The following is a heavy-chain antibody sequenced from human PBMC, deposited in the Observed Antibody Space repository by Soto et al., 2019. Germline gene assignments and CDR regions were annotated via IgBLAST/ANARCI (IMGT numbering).Heavy chain of an antibody. CDR2: IWDDGNDK. Sequence: QVQLVESGGGVVQPGRSLRLSCAASGFTFSSSGMHWVRQAPGKGLEWVAVIWDDGNDKSYADSVKGRFTISRDNSKNTLYLQMNSLRAEDTAVYYCVRALGSGSYSFDYWGQGTLVTVSS. CDR1: GFTFSSSG. CDR3: VRALGSGSYSFDY. J-gene: IGHJ4*02. V-gene: IGHV3-33*01. D-gene: IGHD3-10*01.